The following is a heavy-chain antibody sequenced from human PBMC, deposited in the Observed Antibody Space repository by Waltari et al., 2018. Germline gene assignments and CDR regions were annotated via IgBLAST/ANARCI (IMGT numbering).Heavy chain of an antibody. CDR2: IYTSGST. J-gene: IGHJ3*02. Sequence: QVQLQESGPGLVKPSETLSLTCTVPGGSISSYYRSWIRQPAGEGLEWIGRIYTSGSTNYNPSLKSRVTMSVDTSKNQFSLKLSSVTAADTAVYYCARDLGSGWSGAFDIWGQGTMVTVSS. D-gene: IGHD6-19*01. V-gene: IGHV4-4*07. CDR3: ARDLGSGWSGAFDI. CDR1: GGSISSYY.